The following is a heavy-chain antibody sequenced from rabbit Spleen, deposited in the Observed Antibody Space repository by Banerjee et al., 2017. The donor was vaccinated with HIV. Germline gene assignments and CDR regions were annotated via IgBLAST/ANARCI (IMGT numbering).Heavy chain of an antibody. CDR3: AGDLASVVGWNFGL. CDR1: GFSFSYSDY. Sequence: QSLEESGGDLVKPGASLTLTCTASGFSFSYSDYMCWVRQPPGKGPEWIACIGAGISYTIYYATWAKGRFTISKTSSTTVTLQMTSLTAADTATYFCAGDLASVVGWNFGLWGPGTLVTV. CDR2: IGAGISYTI. D-gene: IGHD3-1*01. V-gene: IGHV1S40*01. J-gene: IGHJ4*01.